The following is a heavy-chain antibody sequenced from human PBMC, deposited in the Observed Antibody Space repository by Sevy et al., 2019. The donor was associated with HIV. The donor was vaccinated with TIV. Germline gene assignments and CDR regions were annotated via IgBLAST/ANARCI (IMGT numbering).Heavy chain of an antibody. V-gene: IGHV3-9*01. CDR2: INWNSGSI. Sequence: SLKISCAASGFTFDDYAMHWVRQAPGKGLEWVSGINWNSGSIGYADSVKGRFTISRDNAKNSLYLQMNSLRAEDTALYYCAKDIEPGYDSSGYFDYWGQGTLVTVSS. D-gene: IGHD3-22*01. CDR3: AKDIEPGYDSSGYFDY. CDR1: GFTFDDYA. J-gene: IGHJ4*02.